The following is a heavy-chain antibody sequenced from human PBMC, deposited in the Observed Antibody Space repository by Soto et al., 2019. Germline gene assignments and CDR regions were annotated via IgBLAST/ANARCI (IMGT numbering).Heavy chain of an antibody. V-gene: IGHV3-30-3*01. D-gene: IGHD4-17*01. CDR1: GFTFSSYA. J-gene: IGHJ4*02. Sequence: PGGSLRLSCAASGFTFSSYAMHWVRQAPGKGLEWVAVISYDGSNKYYADSVKGRFTISRDNSKNTLYLQMNSLRAEDTAVYYCARMPYGDYGYYFDYWGQGTLVTVSS. CDR3: ARMPYGDYGYYFDY. CDR2: ISYDGSNK.